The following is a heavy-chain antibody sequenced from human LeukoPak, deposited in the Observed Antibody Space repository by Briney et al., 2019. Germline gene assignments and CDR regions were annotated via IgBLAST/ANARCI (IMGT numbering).Heavy chain of an antibody. V-gene: IGHV3-48*03. D-gene: IGHD1-26*01. J-gene: IGHJ4*02. CDR1: GFTFSSYE. Sequence: GGSLRLSCAASGFTFSSYEMNCVRQAPGKGLEWVSYISSSGSTIYYADSVKGRFTLSRDNAKNSLYLQMNSLRAEDTAVYYCAKGDTTWELPHDYWGQGTLVTVSS. CDR2: ISSSGSTI. CDR3: AKGDTTWELPHDY.